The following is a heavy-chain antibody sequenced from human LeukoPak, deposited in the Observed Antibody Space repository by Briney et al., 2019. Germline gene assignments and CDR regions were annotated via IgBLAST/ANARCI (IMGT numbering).Heavy chain of an antibody. CDR1: GFTVSSNY. Sequence: GGSLRLSCAASGFTVSSNYMSWVRQAPGKGLEWVSVIYSGGSTYYADSVKGRFTISRDNSKNTLYLQMNSLRAEDTAVYYCARAHWSLYYFDYWGQGTLVTVSS. V-gene: IGHV3-66*01. J-gene: IGHJ4*02. CDR2: IYSGGST. D-gene: IGHD2-8*02. CDR3: ARAHWSLYYFDY.